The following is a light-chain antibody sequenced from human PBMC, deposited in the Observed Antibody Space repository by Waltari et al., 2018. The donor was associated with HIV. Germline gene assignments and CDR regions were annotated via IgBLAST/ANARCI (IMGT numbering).Light chain of an antibody. CDR2: DVI. V-gene: IGLV2-23*02. J-gene: IGLJ3*02. CDR1: SSDVGSHNL. CDR3: CSFADTNTWV. Sequence: QSALTQPASVSGSPGQSITSSCSATSSDVGSHNLVSWYQHHPGRAPKLIIYDVIKRPSWFYHRFAGSKSGTTASLTISVLQAEDAADYYCCSFADTNTWVFGGGTKLTVL.